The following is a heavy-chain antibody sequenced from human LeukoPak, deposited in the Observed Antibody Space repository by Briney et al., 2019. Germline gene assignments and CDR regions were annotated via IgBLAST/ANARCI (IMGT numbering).Heavy chain of an antibody. D-gene: IGHD6-13*01. Sequence: TTSETLSLTCAVYGGSFSGYYWSWIRQPPGKGLEWIGEINHSGSTNYNPSLKSRVTISVDTSKNQFSLKLSSVTAADTAVYYCAREAAGTSNDYWGQGTLVTVSS. J-gene: IGHJ4*02. V-gene: IGHV4-34*01. CDR2: INHSGST. CDR3: AREAAGTSNDY. CDR1: GGSFSGYY.